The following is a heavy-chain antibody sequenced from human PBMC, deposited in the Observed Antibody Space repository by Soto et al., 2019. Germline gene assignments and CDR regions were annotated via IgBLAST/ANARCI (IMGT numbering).Heavy chain of an antibody. D-gene: IGHD3-22*01. CDR1: GFTFSSYP. Sequence: HPGGSLRLSCAASGFTFSSYPMHWVRQTPGKGLEWVALISYDGTSQYYADSVKGRFTISRDNSKNRLYLQMNSLRTEDSAVYYCARDTMDYSASSGYFTSWGQGNLVTVSS. CDR3: ARDTMDYSASSGYFTS. J-gene: IGHJ1*01. CDR2: ISYDGTSQ. V-gene: IGHV3-30-3*01.